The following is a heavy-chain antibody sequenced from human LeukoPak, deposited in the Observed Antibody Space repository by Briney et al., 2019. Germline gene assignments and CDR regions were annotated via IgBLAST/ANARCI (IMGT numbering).Heavy chain of an antibody. V-gene: IGHV4-59*01. J-gene: IGHJ4*02. CDR2: IYYSGST. CDR3: ARAGMGDYLDY. Sequence: KPSETLSLTCNVSGGSISSYYWSWIRQPPGKGLEWIGYIYYSGSTNYNPSLKSRVTISVDTSKNQFSLKLSSVTAADTAVYYCARAGMGDYLDYWGQGTLVTVSS. D-gene: IGHD2-8*01. CDR1: GGSISSYY.